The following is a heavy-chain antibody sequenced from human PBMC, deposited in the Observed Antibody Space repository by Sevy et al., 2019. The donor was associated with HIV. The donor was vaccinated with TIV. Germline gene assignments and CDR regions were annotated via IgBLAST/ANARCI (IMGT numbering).Heavy chain of an antibody. CDR2: ISYDGSNQ. V-gene: IGHV3-30*18. J-gene: IGHJ4*02. CDR1: GFTISNYG. D-gene: IGHD3-22*01. CDR3: AKDEYYDTTGPFDY. Sequence: GGSLRLSCAASGFTISNYGMHWVRQAPGKGLEWVAIISYDGSNQYYADSVKGRFTISRDNSKNTLYLQMNSLRAEDTAVYYCAKDEYYDTTGPFDYWGQRTLVTVSS.